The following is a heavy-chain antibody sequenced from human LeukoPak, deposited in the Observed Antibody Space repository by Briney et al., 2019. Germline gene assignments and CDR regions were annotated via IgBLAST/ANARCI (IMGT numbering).Heavy chain of an antibody. CDR1: GYSFISYG. Sequence: ASVKVSCKASGYSFISYGIHWVRQAPGQGLEWMGWISGYNGITKYVENFQGRVTMTTDTSTSTAYMELRSLRSDDTAVYYCARELGGAGSYFFPYYAMDVWGQGTTVTVSS. CDR3: ARELGGAGSYFFPYYAMDV. J-gene: IGHJ6*02. V-gene: IGHV1-18*01. CDR2: ISGYNGIT. D-gene: IGHD3-10*01.